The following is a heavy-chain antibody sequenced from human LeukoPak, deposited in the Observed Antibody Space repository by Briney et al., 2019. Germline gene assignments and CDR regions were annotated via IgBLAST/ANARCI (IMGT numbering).Heavy chain of an antibody. J-gene: IGHJ6*02. CDR2: FDPEDGET. V-gene: IGHV1-24*01. CDR1: VYTLTELS. D-gene: IGHD3-22*01. CDR3: ASMIVVTYGMDV. Sequence: ASVNVSCKVSVYTLTELSMHWVRQAPGKGLEWMGGFDPEDGETIYAQKFQGRVTMTEDTSTDTAYMELSSLRSEDTAVYYCASMIVVTYGMDVWGQGTTVTVSS.